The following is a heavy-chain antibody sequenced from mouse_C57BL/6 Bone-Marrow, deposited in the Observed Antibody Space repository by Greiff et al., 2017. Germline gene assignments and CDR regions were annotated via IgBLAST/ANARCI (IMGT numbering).Heavy chain of an antibody. Sequence: EVKLMESGGDLVKPGGSLKLSCAASGFTFSSYGMSWVRQTPDKRLEWVATISSGGSYTYYPDSVKGRFTISRDNAKNTLYLQMRSLEDEDTAMYYCARLRDYEVDYWGQGTSVTVSS. V-gene: IGHV5-6*01. CDR1: GFTFSSYG. J-gene: IGHJ4*01. CDR3: ARLRDYEVDY. CDR2: ISSGGSYT. D-gene: IGHD2-4*01.